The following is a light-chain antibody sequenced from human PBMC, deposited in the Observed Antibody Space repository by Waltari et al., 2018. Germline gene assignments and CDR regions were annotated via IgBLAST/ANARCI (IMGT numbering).Light chain of an antibody. CDR3: QQYDTYPYT. CDR2: DAS. Sequence: DIQMTQSPSSLSASVGDRVTITCQASQDISNYFNWYQQKPGKAPKLLIYDASNLETGVPSRFSGSGSGTDFTFTISSLQPEDIATYYCQQYDTYPYTFGQGTKLEI. J-gene: IGKJ2*01. CDR1: QDISNY. V-gene: IGKV1-33*01.